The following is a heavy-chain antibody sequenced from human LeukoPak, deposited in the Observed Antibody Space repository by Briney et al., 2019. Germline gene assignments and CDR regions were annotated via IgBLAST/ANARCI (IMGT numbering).Heavy chain of an antibody. J-gene: IGHJ6*03. Sequence: SVKVFCKASGGTFSSCAISWVRQAPGQGLVWMRGIIPIFGTANYAQKFQGRVTITTDASTSTAYMELSSLRSEDTAVYYCARDAGSRYYYYMDVWGKGTTVTVSS. CDR2: IIPIFGTA. CDR3: ARDAGSRYYYYMDV. V-gene: IGHV1-69*05. D-gene: IGHD2/OR15-2a*01. CDR1: GGTFSSCA.